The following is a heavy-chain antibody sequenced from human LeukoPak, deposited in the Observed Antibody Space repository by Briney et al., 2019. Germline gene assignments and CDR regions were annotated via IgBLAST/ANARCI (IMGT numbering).Heavy chain of an antibody. CDR2: IKSKTDGGTT. CDR1: GFTFSNAW. Sequence: GGSLRLSCAASGFTFSNAWMSWVRQAPGKGLEWVGRIKSKTDGGTTDYAAPVKGRFTISRDDSKNTLYLQMNSLKTEDTAVYYRTTGGLLDSSGYSLYYYYGMDVWGQGTTVTVSS. V-gene: IGHV3-15*01. J-gene: IGHJ6*02. D-gene: IGHD3-22*01. CDR3: TTGGLLDSSGYSLYYYYGMDV.